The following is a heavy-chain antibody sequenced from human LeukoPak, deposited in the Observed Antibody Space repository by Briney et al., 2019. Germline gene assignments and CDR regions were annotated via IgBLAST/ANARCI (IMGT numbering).Heavy chain of an antibody. V-gene: IGHV3-21*01. D-gene: IGHD1-7*01. CDR2: ISTSSSYI. CDR1: GFTFSYYN. J-gene: IGHJ3*02. CDR3: ARDGELHSAFDI. Sequence: GGSLRLSCAASGFTFSYYNMNWVRQAPGKGLEWVSSISTSSSYIYYADSVKGRFTISRYNAKNSLYLQMNSLRAEDTAVYYCARDGELHSAFDIWGQGTMVTVSS.